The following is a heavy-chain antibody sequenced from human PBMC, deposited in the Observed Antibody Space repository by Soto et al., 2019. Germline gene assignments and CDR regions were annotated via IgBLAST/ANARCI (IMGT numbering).Heavy chain of an antibody. CDR1: GFTFGDYY. V-gene: IGHV3-11*01. Sequence: QVQLVESGGGLVKPGGSLRLSCAASGFTFGDYYMSWIRQAPGKGLEWVSYISSSGSSTYYVDSVRGRFTISRDNAKTSLYLQMDSLGAEDTAVYYWARAAAARPAAGYWGQGTLVTVSS. CDR2: ISSSGSST. CDR3: ARAAAARPAAGY. J-gene: IGHJ4*02. D-gene: IGHD6-6*01.